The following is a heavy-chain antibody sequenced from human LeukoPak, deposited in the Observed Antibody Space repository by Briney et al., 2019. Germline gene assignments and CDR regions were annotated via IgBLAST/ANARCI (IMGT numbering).Heavy chain of an antibody. Sequence: GGSLRLSCAASGFTFSNYGMHWVRQAPGKGLEWVTFIRRDGSNGYYADSVKGRFTISRDNSKNTLFLQMNSLRDEDTAVYYCAKDRSTTFLDYWGQGTLVTVSS. CDR3: AKDRSTTFLDY. CDR1: GFTFSNYG. V-gene: IGHV3-30*02. CDR2: IRRDGSNG. J-gene: IGHJ4*02. D-gene: IGHD2/OR15-2a*01.